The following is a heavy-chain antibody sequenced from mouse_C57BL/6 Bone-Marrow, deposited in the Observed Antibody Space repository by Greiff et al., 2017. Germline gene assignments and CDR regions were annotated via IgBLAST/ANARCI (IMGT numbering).Heavy chain of an antibody. V-gene: IGHV1-80*01. CDR3: AREDYYYGLDY. D-gene: IGHD1-1*01. CDR2: IYPGDGDT. Sequence: QVQLQQSGAELVKPGASVKISCKASGSAFSSYWMNWVKQRPGKGLEWIGQIYPGDGDTNYNGKFKGKATLTADKSSSTAYMQLSSLTSEDSAVYFCAREDYYYGLDYWGQGTTLTVSS. CDR1: GSAFSSYW. J-gene: IGHJ2*01.